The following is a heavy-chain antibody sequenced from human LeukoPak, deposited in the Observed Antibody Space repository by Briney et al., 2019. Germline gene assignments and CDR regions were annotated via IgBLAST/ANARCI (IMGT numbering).Heavy chain of an antibody. CDR1: GFTFSSHG. Sequence: PGGSLRLSCAASGFTFSSHGMHWVRQAPGKGLEWVAVISYDGSNKYYADSVKGRFTISRDNSKNTLYLQMNSLRAEDTAVYYCAKELYGDYDSYGMDVWGQGTTVTVSS. CDR3: AKELYGDYDSYGMDV. CDR2: ISYDGSNK. D-gene: IGHD4-17*01. V-gene: IGHV3-30*18. J-gene: IGHJ6*02.